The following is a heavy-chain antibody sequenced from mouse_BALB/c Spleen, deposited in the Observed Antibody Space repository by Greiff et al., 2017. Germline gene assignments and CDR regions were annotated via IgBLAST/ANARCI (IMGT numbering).Heavy chain of an antibody. CDR3: ARPWDNYAMDY. Sequence: VKLVESGPELVKPGASVRISCKASGYTFTSYYIHWVKQRPGQGLEWIGWIYPGNVNTKYNEKFKGKATLTADKSSSTAYMQLSSLTSEDSAVYFCARPWDNYAMDYWGQGTSVTVSS. CDR2: IYPGNVNT. V-gene: IGHV1S56*01. CDR1: GYTFTSYY. J-gene: IGHJ4*01. D-gene: IGHD4-1*01.